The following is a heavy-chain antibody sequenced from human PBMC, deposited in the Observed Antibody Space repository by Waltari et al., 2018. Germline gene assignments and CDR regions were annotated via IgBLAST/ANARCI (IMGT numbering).Heavy chain of an antibody. Sequence: QVQLQQWGAGLLKPSETLSLTCAVYGGSFSGYYWSWILPHPGKGLEWIGEINHSGSTNYNPSLKGRVTISVDTSNNQFSLKLSSVTAADTAVYYCARTTPDWGYYDYVWGSYRPTFDYWGQGTLVTVSS. V-gene: IGHV4-34*01. CDR2: INHSGST. CDR1: GGSFSGYY. D-gene: IGHD3-16*02. J-gene: IGHJ4*02. CDR3: ARTTPDWGYYDYVWGSYRPTFDY.